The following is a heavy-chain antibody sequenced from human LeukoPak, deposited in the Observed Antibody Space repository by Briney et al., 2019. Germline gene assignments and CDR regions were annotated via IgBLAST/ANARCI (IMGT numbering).Heavy chain of an antibody. J-gene: IGHJ4*02. CDR1: GFTVSSNY. Sequence: PGGSLRLSCAASGFTVSSNYMSWVRQAPGKGLEWVSVIYSGGSTYYADSVKGRFTISRDNAKNSLYLQMNSLRAEDTAVYYCAREGPRYYFDYWGQGTLVTVSS. CDR3: AREGPRYYFDY. V-gene: IGHV3-66*01. CDR2: IYSGGST.